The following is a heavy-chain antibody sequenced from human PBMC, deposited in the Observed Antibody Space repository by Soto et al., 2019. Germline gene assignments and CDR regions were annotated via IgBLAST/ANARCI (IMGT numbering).Heavy chain of an antibody. Sequence: QVQLVQSGTEVKKPGSSVKVSCQASGGTFNSYTITWVRQAPGQGLEWMGGIIPIFGTTNSAQKFQGRVTITADESTSTAYMELICLRSEDTAVYYCATEKGSGSGWYDRYFDLWGRGTLVTVSS. J-gene: IGHJ2*01. D-gene: IGHD6-19*01. CDR3: ATEKGSGSGWYDRYFDL. V-gene: IGHV1-69*01. CDR1: GGTFNSYT. CDR2: IIPIFGTT.